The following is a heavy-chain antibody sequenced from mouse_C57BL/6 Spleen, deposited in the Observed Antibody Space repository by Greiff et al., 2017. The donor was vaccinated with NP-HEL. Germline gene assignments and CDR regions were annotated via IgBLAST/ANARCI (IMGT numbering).Heavy chain of an antibody. CDR1: GFTFSSYG. V-gene: IGHV5-6*01. J-gene: IGHJ2*01. Sequence: EVQVVESGGDLVKPGGSLKLSCAASGFTFSSYGMSWVRQTPDKRLEWVATISSGGSYTYYPDSVKGRFTISRDNAKNTLYLQMSSLKPEDTAMYYCAREFRYYFDYWGQGTTLTVSS. CDR2: ISSGGSYT. CDR3: AREFRYYFDY.